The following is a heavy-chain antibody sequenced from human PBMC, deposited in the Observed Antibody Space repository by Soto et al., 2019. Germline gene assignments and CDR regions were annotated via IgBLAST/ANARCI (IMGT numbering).Heavy chain of an antibody. CDR3: ARVVTATSHYFDY. CDR2: IYHTGST. V-gene: IGHV4-59*01. CDR1: GGSISTYD. Sequence: SETLSLTCTVSGGSISTYDWSWIRQSPGKGLEWIRCIYHTGSTKYNPSLKSRVTISVDTSKNQFSLKLSSVTAADTAVYYCARVVTATSHYFDYWGQGALVTVSS. J-gene: IGHJ4*02. D-gene: IGHD2-21*02.